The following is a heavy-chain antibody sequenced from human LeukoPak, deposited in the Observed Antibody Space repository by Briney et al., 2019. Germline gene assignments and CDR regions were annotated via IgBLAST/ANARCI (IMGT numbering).Heavy chain of an antibody. J-gene: IGHJ6*02. CDR3: ARGGTMIVVGLYYYGMDV. Sequence: ASVKVSCKASGYTFTSYGISWVRQAPGQGLEWMGWISAYNGNTNYAQKLQGRVTMTTDTSTSTAYMELRSLRSDDTAVYYCARGGTMIVVGLYYYGMDVWGQGTTVTVSS. CDR2: ISAYNGNT. V-gene: IGHV1-18*01. CDR1: GYTFTSYG. D-gene: IGHD3-22*01.